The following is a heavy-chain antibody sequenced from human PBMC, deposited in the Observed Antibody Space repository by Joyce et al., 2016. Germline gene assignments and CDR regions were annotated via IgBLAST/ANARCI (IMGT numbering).Heavy chain of an antibody. CDR1: GFASFTDYY. Sequence: QVQLVESGGGVAKPGGFLRLSCVASGFASFTDYYMRWIRQAPGEVVEWVAYIVSSESPMYYSDAVKGRFTVARDNSKNSLFLHMYNLRVEDSAVYYCARDRVQWSFGAVSNHFYMDVWGKGTAVAVAS. J-gene: IGHJ6*03. D-gene: IGHD3-16*01. CDR2: IVSSESPM. CDR3: ARDRVQWSFGAVSNHFYMDV. V-gene: IGHV3-11*04.